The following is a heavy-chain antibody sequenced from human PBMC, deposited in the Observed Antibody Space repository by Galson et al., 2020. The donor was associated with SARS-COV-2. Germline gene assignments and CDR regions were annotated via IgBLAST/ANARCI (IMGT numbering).Heavy chain of an antibody. J-gene: IGHJ6*03. CDR3: TSESGARGYYDSSGYYYYYMDV. D-gene: IGHD3-22*01. CDR2: IRSKAYGGTT. V-gene: IGHV3-49*03. Sequence: GESLKISCTASGFTFGDYVMSWFRQAPGKGLEWVGFIRSKAYGGTTEYAASVKGRFTISRDDSKSIAYLQMNSLKTEDTAVYYCTSESGARGYYDSSGYYYYYMDVWGKGTTVTVSS. CDR1: GFTFGDYV.